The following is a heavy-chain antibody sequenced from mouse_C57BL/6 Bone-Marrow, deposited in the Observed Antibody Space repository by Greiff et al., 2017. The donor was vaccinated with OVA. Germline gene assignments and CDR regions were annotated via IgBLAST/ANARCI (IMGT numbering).Heavy chain of an antibody. CDR3: ARDYGSSYHWYFDV. CDR1: GFTFSDFY. V-gene: IGHV7-1*01. CDR2: SRNKANDYTT. Sequence: EVHLVESGGGLVQSGRSLRPSCATSGFTFSDFYMEWVRQAPGKGLEWIAASRNKANDYTTEYSASVKGRFIVSRDTSQSILYLQMNALRAEDTAIYYCARDYGSSYHWYFDVWGTGTTVTVSS. D-gene: IGHD1-1*01. J-gene: IGHJ1*03.